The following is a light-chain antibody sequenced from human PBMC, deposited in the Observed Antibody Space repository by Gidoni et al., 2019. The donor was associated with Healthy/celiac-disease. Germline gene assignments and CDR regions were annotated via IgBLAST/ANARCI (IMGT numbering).Light chain of an antibody. J-gene: IGLJ2*01. V-gene: IGLV2-14*01. CDR2: EVS. Sequence: QSALAQPASVSGSPGQAITISCTGTSSDVGGYNYVSWYQQHPGKAPKLLIYEVSHRPSGVSNRFSGSKSGNTASLTISVLQAEDEADYYCSSHTSSSTLVVFGGGTKLTVL. CDR1: SSDVGGYNY. CDR3: SSHTSSSTLVV.